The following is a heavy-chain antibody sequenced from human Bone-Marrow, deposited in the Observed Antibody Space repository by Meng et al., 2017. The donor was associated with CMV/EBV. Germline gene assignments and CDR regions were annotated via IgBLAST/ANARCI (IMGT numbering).Heavy chain of an antibody. Sequence: ASVKVSCKASGYTFTGYYMHWVRQAPGQGLEWMGWINPNSGGTNYAQKFQGRVTMTRDTSISTAYMELSRLRSDDTAVYYCARRHPRIAAAGTLDYWGQRTLVTVSS. V-gene: IGHV1-2*02. CDR3: ARRHPRIAAAGTLDY. J-gene: IGHJ4*02. D-gene: IGHD6-13*01. CDR1: GYTFTGYY. CDR2: INPNSGGT.